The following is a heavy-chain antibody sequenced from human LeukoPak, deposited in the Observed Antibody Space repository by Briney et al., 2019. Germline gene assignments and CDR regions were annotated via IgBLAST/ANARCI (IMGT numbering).Heavy chain of an antibody. J-gene: IGHJ4*02. CDR3: AKDHCSSTSCYRVFDF. CDR2: ISGSGGST. CDR1: GFTFSSYA. V-gene: IGHV3-23*01. D-gene: IGHD2-2*02. Sequence: PGGSLRLSCAASGFTFSSYAMSWVRQAPGKGLEWVSAISGSGGSTYYADSVKGRFTISRDNSKNTLYLQMNSLRAEDTAVYYCAKDHCSSTSCYRVFDFWGQGTLVTVSS.